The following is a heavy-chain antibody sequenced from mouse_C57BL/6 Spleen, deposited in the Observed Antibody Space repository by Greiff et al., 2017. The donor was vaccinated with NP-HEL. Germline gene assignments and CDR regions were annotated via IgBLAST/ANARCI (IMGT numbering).Heavy chain of an antibody. CDR3: ARGGVDY. V-gene: IGHV1-50*01. CDR1: GYTFTSYW. CDR2: IDPSDSYT. Sequence: VQLQQSGAELVKPGASVKLSCKASGYTFTSYWMQWVKQRPGQGLEWIGEIDPSDSYTNYNQKFKGKATLTVDTSSSTAYMQLSSLTSEDSAVYYCARGGVDYWGQGTTLTVSS. J-gene: IGHJ2*01.